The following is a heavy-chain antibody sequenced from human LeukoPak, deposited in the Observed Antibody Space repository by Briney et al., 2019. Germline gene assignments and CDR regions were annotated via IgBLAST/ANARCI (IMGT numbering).Heavy chain of an antibody. V-gene: IGHV4-61*01. CDR2: IYYTGST. D-gene: IGHD5-12*01. Sequence: PSETLSLTCSVSGASLSTSPYYWSWIRQPPGKGLEWIGYIYYTGSTNYNPSLKSRVTISVDTSKNQFSLKLSSVTAADTAVHYCARDRGDGYDYFWDYWGQGTLVTVSS. J-gene: IGHJ4*02. CDR1: GASLSTSPYY. CDR3: ARDRGDGYDYFWDY.